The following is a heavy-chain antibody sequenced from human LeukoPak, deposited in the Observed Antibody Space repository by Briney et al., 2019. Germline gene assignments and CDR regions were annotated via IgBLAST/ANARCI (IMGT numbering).Heavy chain of an antibody. Sequence: SETLSLTCTVSGGSISSSSYYWGWLRQPPGKGLEWIGSIYYSGSTYYNPSLKSRVTISVDMSKNQFSLKLSSVTAADTAVYYCARLNYYDSSGPWYWGQGTLVTVSS. D-gene: IGHD3-22*01. CDR2: IYYSGST. J-gene: IGHJ4*02. CDR1: GGSISSSSYY. V-gene: IGHV4-39*01. CDR3: ARLNYYDSSGPWY.